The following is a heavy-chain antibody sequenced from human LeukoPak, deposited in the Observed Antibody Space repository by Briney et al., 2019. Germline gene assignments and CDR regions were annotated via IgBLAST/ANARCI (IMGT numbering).Heavy chain of an antibody. CDR2: ISSSGSTI. Sequence: GGSLRLSCAASGFTFSSYEMNWVRQAPGKGLEWVSYISSSGSTIYYADSVKGRFTISRDNSKNTLYLQMNSLRAEDTAVYYCARGGGYSYGSFDYWGQGTLVTVSS. D-gene: IGHD5-18*01. J-gene: IGHJ4*02. CDR3: ARGGGYSYGSFDY. CDR1: GFTFSSYE. V-gene: IGHV3-48*03.